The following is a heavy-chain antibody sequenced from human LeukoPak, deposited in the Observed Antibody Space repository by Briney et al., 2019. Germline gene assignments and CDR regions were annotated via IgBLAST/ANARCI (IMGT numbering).Heavy chain of an antibody. Sequence: PGGFLSLSCATSGFTFSSYAMHWVRQAPGKGLEWVTIISYDGSNKYYADSVKGRFTISRDNSKNTLYLQMNSLRAEDTAVYYCARGQGDSSAGLDYWGQAILFTVSS. V-gene: IGHV3-30-3*01. CDR3: ARGQGDSSAGLDY. D-gene: IGHD3-22*01. CDR2: ISYDGSNK. J-gene: IGHJ4*02. CDR1: GFTFSSYA.